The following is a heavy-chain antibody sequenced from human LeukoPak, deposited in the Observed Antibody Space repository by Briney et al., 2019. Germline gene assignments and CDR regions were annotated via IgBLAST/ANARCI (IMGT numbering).Heavy chain of an antibody. V-gene: IGHV3-30*02. J-gene: IGHJ4*02. D-gene: IGHD5-18*01. Sequence: PGGSLRLSCAASGFTFSSYGMHWVRQAPGKGLEWVAFIRYDGSNKYYADSVKGRFTIFRDNSKNTLYLQMNILRAEDTAVYYCARTSAWILGYDYWGQGTLVTVSS. CDR1: GFTFSSYG. CDR2: IRYDGSNK. CDR3: ARTSAWILGYDY.